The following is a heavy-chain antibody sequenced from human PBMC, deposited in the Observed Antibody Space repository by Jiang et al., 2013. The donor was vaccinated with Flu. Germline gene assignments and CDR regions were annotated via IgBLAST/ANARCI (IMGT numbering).Heavy chain of an antibody. CDR3: ARGELNNWNYLNWFDP. D-gene: IGHD1-7*01. V-gene: IGHV6-1*01. J-gene: IGHJ5*02. Sequence: GSGLVKPSQTLSLTCAISGDSVSSNSAAWNWIRQSPSRGLEWLGRTYYRSKWYNDYAVSVKSRITINPDTSKNQFSLQLNSVTPEDTAVYYCARGELNNWNYLNWFDPWGQGTLVTVSS. CDR2: TYYRSKWYN. CDR1: GDSVSSNSAA.